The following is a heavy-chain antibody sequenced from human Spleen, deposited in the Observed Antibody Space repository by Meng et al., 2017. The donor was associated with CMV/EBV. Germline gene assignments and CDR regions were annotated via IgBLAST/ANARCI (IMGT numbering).Heavy chain of an antibody. CDR3: ARGRVGRARYYFDY. J-gene: IGHJ4*02. Sequence: QGQLQRWGAGLLKPSETLSLTCAVYGGSFSGYYWSWIRQPPGKGLEWIGEINHSGSTNYNPSLKSRVTISVDTSKNQFSLKLSSVTAADTAVYYCARGRVGRARYYFDYWGQGTLVTVSS. CDR1: GGSFSGYY. D-gene: IGHD3-10*01. CDR2: INHSGST. V-gene: IGHV4-34*01.